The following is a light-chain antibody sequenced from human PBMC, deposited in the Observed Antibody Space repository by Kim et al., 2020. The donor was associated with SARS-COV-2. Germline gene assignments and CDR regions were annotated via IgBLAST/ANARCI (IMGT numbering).Light chain of an antibody. V-gene: IGKV1-12*01. CDR1: QVFRSW. CDR2: AAY. J-gene: IGKJ2*01. CDR3: QQSNNLPYT. Sequence: DIQMTRPPSFVSASVGDRVTISCRASQVFRSWLSWYQQRPGQPPRLLTYAAYNLQTVVPSRFSGSGSGTDFTLTISSLQPEDFATYYCQQSNNLPYTFGQGTKLEIK.